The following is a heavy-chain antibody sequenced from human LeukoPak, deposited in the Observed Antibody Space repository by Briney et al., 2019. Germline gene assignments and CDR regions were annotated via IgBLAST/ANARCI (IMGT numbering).Heavy chain of an antibody. CDR2: IYYSGTT. Sequence: SETLSLTCTVSGGSISSGGYYWSWIRQHPGKGLEWIGYIYYSGTTYYNPSLKSRVTISVDTSKNQFSLKLSSVTAADTAVYYCASDCSSTSSLGPISCDWGQGTLVTVSS. V-gene: IGHV4-31*03. CDR1: GGSISSGGYY. D-gene: IGHD2-2*01. CDR3: ASDCSSTSSLGPISCD. J-gene: IGHJ4*02.